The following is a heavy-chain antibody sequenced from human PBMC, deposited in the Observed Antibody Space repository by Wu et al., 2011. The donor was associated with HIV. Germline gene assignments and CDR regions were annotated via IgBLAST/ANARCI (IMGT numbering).Heavy chain of an antibody. CDR3: AKSIAVAGRFDP. Sequence: QVQLVQSGAEVKKPGSSVKVPCKASGGTFSSYVISWVRQAPGQGLEWMGGIIPIFGTAKYAQKFQGRVTITADKSTSTAYMELSSLTSEDTAVYYCAKSIAVAGRFDPWGQGTLVTVSS. CDR2: IIPIFGTA. V-gene: IGHV1-69*06. CDR1: GGTFSSYV. J-gene: IGHJ5*02. D-gene: IGHD6-19*01.